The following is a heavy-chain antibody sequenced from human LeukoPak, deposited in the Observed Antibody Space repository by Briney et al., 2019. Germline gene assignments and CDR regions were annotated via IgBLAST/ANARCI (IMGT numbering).Heavy chain of an antibody. CDR2: IYYSGST. CDR3: ARVSSSWSHYYYYYYMDV. CDR1: GGSISSSSYY. D-gene: IGHD6-13*01. V-gene: IGHV4-39*07. Sequence: SETLSLTCTVSGGSISSSSYYWGWIRQPPGKGLEWIGSIYYSGSTYYNPSLKSRVTISVDTSKNQFSLKLSSVTAADTAVYYCARVSSSWSHYYYYYYMDVWGKGTTVTVSS. J-gene: IGHJ6*03.